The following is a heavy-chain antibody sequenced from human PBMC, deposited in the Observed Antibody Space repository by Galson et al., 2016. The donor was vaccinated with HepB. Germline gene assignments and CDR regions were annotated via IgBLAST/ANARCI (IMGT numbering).Heavy chain of an antibody. D-gene: IGHD3-10*01. CDR3: AKDRTPFAFLWFGEFDY. J-gene: IGHJ4*02. V-gene: IGHV3-30*18. Sequence: SLRLSCAASGFTFSSYGLHWVRQAPGKGLEWVAVISYDGSNKFYADSAKGRFTISRDNSKNTLYLQMNSLRAEDTAVYYCAKDRTPFAFLWFGEFDYWGQGTLVTASS. CDR2: ISYDGSNK. CDR1: GFTFSSYG.